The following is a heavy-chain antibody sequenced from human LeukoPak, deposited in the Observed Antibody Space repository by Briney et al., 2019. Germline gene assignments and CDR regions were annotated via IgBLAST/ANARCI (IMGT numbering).Heavy chain of an antibody. J-gene: IGHJ2*01. CDR3: ARFGSRRVPAAIRPRYFDL. D-gene: IGHD2-2*01. CDR1: GGSFSGYY. Sequence: LETLSLTCAVYGGSFSGYYWSWIRQPPGKGLEWIGEINHSGSTNYDPSLKSRVTISVDTSKNQFSLKLSSVTAADTAVYYCARFGSRRVPAAIRPRYFDLWGRGTLVTVSS. CDR2: INHSGST. V-gene: IGHV4-34*01.